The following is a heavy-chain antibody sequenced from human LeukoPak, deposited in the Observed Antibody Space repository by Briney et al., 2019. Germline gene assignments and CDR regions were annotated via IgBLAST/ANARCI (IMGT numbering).Heavy chain of an antibody. CDR1: GFTFSDYY. CDR2: ISSSGSTI. CDR3: AGRAYYYDSSGYSNWFDP. Sequence: GGSLRLSCAASGFTFSDYYMSWIRQAPGKGLEWVSYISSSGSTIYYADSVKGRFTISRDNAKNSLYLQMNSLRAEDTAVYYCAGRAYYYDSSGYSNWFDPWGQGTLVTVSS. J-gene: IGHJ5*02. D-gene: IGHD3-22*01. V-gene: IGHV3-11*01.